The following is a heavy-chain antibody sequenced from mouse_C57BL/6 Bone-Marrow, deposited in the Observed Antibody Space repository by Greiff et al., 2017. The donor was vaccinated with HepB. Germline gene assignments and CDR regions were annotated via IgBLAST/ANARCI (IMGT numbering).Heavy chain of an antibody. CDR2: ISNGGGST. CDR1: GFTFSDYY. J-gene: IGHJ4*01. CDR3: ARHCYGYAMDY. V-gene: IGHV5-12*01. D-gene: IGHD1-1*01. Sequence: EVQLKESGGGLVQPGGSLKLSCAASGFTFSDYYMYWVRQTPEKRLEWVAYISNGGGSTYYPDTVKGRFTISRDNAKNTLYLQMSRLKSEDTAMYYCARHCYGYAMDYWGQGTSVTVSS.